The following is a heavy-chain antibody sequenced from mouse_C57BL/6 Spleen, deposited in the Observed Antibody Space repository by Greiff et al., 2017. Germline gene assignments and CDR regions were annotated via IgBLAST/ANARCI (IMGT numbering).Heavy chain of an antibody. D-gene: IGHD3-3*01. Sequence: VQLQQSGAELVKPGASVKISCKASGYAFSSYWMNWVKQRPGKGLEWIGQIYPGDGDTNYNGKFKGKATLTADKSSSTAYMQLSSLTCGDSAVYFCARRGDGGFDYWGQGTTLTVSS. V-gene: IGHV1-80*01. CDR3: ARRGDGGFDY. J-gene: IGHJ2*01. CDR2: IYPGDGDT. CDR1: GYAFSSYW.